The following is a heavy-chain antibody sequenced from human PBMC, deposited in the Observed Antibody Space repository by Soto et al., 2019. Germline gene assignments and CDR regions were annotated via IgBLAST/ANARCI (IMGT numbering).Heavy chain of an antibody. J-gene: IGHJ6*02. CDR1: GYTFTSYG. CDR2: ISAYNGNT. CDR3: ARIRCSGGSCYVYDMDV. D-gene: IGHD2-15*01. Sequence: GASVKVSCKASGYTFTSYGISWVRQAPGQGLEWMGWISAYNGNTNYAQKLQGRVTMTTDTSTSTAYMELRSLRSDDTAVYYCARIRCSGGSCYVYDMDVWGQGTTVTVSS. V-gene: IGHV1-18*01.